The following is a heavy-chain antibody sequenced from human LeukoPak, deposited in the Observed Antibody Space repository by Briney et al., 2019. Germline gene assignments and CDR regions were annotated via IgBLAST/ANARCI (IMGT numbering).Heavy chain of an antibody. Sequence: PWESLRLSCAASGFTFSSYYIHWVRQPPGKGLVWVSRINTDWSSTAYADSSQGQFTISRDNAENTLYLQMNSLRAEDTAVYFCARVGGSSDFDYWGQGTLVTVSS. CDR3: ARVGGSSDFDY. CDR2: INTDWSST. D-gene: IGHD6-6*01. CDR1: GFTFSSYY. V-gene: IGHV3-74*01. J-gene: IGHJ4*02.